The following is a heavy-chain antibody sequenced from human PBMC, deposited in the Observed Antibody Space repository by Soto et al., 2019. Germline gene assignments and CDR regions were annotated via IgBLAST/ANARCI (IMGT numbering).Heavy chain of an antibody. D-gene: IGHD6-13*01. CDR1: EGTFNSYA. Sequence: QAQVVQSGAEVRKPGSSVKLSCKASEGTFNSYAIAWVRQAPGQGLEWMGGIIPYYNTLNYAQKFQDRVTITADDSTNTVYMELSSLRSEDTAVSFCASGPSRWYPDNLASWAHGTLVTVSP. CDR2: IIPYYNTL. J-gene: IGHJ5*01. V-gene: IGHV1-69*01. CDR3: ASGPSRWYPDNLAS.